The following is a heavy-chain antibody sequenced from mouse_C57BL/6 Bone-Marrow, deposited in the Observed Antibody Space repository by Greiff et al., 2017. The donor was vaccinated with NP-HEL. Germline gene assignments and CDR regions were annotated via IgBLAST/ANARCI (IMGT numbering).Heavy chain of an antibody. V-gene: IGHV1-76*01. CDR3: ARRGITTVVPFAY. Sequence: QVQLQQSGAELVRPGASVKLSCKASGYTFTDYYINWVKQRPGQGLEWIARIYPGSGNTYYNEKFKGKATLTAEKSSSTAYMQLSSLTSEDSAVYFCARRGITTVVPFAYWGQGTLVTVSA. D-gene: IGHD1-1*01. J-gene: IGHJ3*01. CDR2: IYPGSGNT. CDR1: GYTFTDYY.